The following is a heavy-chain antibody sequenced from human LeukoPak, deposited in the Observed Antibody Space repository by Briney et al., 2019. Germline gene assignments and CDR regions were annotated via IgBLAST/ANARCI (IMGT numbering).Heavy chain of an antibody. V-gene: IGHV1-2*02. CDR3: TRDHCTTTNCYEDYYYGMDV. J-gene: IGHJ6*02. D-gene: IGHD2-2*01. Sequence: GASVKVSCKASGYTFTGYYMHWVRQAPGQGLEWMGWINPNSGGTDTAQKFQGRVTMTRDTSISTAYMELSRLRSDDAAVYYCTRDHCTTTNCYEDYYYGMDVWGQGTTVTVSS. CDR2: INPNSGGT. CDR1: GYTFTGYY.